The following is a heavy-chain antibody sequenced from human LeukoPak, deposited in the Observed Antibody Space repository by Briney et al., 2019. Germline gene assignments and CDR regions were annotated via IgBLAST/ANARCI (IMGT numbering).Heavy chain of an antibody. CDR2: IYASGST. J-gene: IGHJ4*02. D-gene: IGHD3-3*01. V-gene: IGHV4-61*02. CDR3: ARSGYSNFDY. CDR1: GGSLSSGSDY. Sequence: SQTLSLTCTVSGGSLSSGSDYWSWIRQSAGKGLEWIGRIYASGSTNYNPSLKSRVTISVDTSKNQFSLKLSSGTAADTAVYYCARSGYSNFDYWGQGTLVTVSS.